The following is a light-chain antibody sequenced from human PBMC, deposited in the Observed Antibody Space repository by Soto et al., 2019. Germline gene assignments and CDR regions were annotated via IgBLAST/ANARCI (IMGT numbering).Light chain of an antibody. CDR2: GAS. V-gene: IGKV3-15*01. J-gene: IGKJ1*01. CDR3: QQYNDWPRT. Sequence: EIVMTQSPATLSVSPGERATLSCRASQSVGTYLAWYQQKPGQAPRLLIYGASTRAAGISPRFSGGGSGTKFTLTISSLQSVDLSVYYCQQYNDWPRTFGQGTKVGIK. CDR1: QSVGTY.